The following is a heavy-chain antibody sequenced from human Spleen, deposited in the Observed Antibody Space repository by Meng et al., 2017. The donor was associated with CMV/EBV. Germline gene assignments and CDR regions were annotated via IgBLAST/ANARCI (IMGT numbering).Heavy chain of an antibody. V-gene: IGHV1-46*01. CDR1: GYTFTSYY. Sequence: ASVKVSCKASGYTFTSYYIHWVRQAPGQGLEWMGIINPSGGTTSYAQKFQGRVTMTRDTSTSTVYMVLSSLRSEDTAVYYCARDLAMVRGADYYYGMDVWGQGTTVTVSS. D-gene: IGHD3-10*01. J-gene: IGHJ6*02. CDR2: INPSGGTT. CDR3: ARDLAMVRGADYYYGMDV.